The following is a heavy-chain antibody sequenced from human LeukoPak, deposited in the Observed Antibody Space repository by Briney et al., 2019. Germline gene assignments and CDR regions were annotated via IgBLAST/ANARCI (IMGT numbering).Heavy chain of an antibody. Sequence: HPGGSLRLSCAASGLTFSSYAMMWLRQAPGKGLEWVSAITGSGGWALYADSVKGRFTISRDNSKNTLYLQMSSLRAEDTAVYYCAKDPNGDYIGAFDFWGQGTMVTVSS. CDR3: AKDPNGDYIGAFDF. J-gene: IGHJ3*01. CDR1: GLTFSSYA. V-gene: IGHV3-23*01. D-gene: IGHD4-17*01. CDR2: ITGSGGWA.